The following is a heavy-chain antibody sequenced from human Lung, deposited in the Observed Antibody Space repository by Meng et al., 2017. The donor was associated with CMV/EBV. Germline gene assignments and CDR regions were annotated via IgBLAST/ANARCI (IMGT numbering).Heavy chain of an antibody. Sequence: ASVKVSXKASGYTFTGYYMYWVRQVPGQGLEWMGWIKPNSGATNYVQKFQGRLTATRDTSITTAYMELTRLRSDDTAVYYCARAPGLSLAAAASDAYFDKWGQGKXVNGAS. D-gene: IGHD6-13*01. V-gene: IGHV1-2*02. CDR2: IKPNSGAT. CDR3: ARAPGLSLAAAASDAYFDK. CDR1: GYTFTGYY. J-gene: IGHJ4*02.